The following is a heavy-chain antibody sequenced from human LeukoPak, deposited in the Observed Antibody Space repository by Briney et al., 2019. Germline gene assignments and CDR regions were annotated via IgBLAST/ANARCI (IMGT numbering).Heavy chain of an antibody. Sequence: SETLSLTCTVSGVSISGQFWSWIRQPAGKGLEWIGRITNSGSTNYNPSLKTRVTISGDKSKNQFSLRLTSVTAADTAVYYCARYDHGSIVHSGQGTLVTVSS. CDR3: ARYDHGSIVH. V-gene: IGHV4-4*07. D-gene: IGHD3-16*01. CDR1: GVSISGQF. J-gene: IGHJ4*02. CDR2: ITNSGST.